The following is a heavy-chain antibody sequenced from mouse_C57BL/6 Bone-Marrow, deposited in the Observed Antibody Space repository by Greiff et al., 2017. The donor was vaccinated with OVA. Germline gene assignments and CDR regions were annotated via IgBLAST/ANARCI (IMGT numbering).Heavy chain of an antibody. V-gene: IGHV1-22*01. CDR1: GYTFTDYN. Sequence: VHVKQSGPELVKPGASVKMSCKASGYTFTDYNMHWVKQSHGKSLEWIGYINPNNGGTSYNQKFKGKATLTVNKSSSTAYMELRSLTSEDSAVYYCARQLRHWYFDVWGTGTTVTVSS. J-gene: IGHJ1*03. CDR2: INPNNGGT. D-gene: IGHD3-2*02. CDR3: ARQLRHWYFDV.